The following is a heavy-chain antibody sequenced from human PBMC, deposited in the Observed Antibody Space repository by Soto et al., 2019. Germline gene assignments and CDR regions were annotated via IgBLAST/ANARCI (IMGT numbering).Heavy chain of an antibody. CDR2: IIPIFGTA. V-gene: IGHV1-69*12. CDR3: ERGRKLYSSGWFGY. D-gene: IGHD6-19*01. CDR1: GGTFSSYA. J-gene: IGHJ4*02. Sequence: QVQLVQSGAEVKKPGSSVKVSCKASGGTFSSYAISWVRQAPGQGLEWMGGIIPIFGTANYAQKFQGRVTXXAXEXXSTAYMELSSLRSEDTAVYYCERGRKLYSSGWFGYWGQGTLVTVSS.